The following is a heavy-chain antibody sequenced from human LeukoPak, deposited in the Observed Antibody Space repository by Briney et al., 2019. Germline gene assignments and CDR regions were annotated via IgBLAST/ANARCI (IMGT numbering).Heavy chain of an antibody. D-gene: IGHD6-13*01. CDR1: GYTFTGYY. CDR2: INPNSGGT. CDR3: ARDEAAAGTFFDY. Sequence: GASVKVSCKASGYTFTGYYMHWVRQAPGQGLEWMGWINPNSGGTNYAQKFQGRVTMTRDTSISTAYMELSRLRSDDTAVYYCARDEAAAGTFFDYWGQGTLVTVSS. J-gene: IGHJ4*02. V-gene: IGHV1-2*02.